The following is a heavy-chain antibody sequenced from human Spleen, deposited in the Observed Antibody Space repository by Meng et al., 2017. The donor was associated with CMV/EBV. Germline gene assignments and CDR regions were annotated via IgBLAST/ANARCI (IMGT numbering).Heavy chain of an antibody. CDR2: ISGSGGST. J-gene: IGHJ4*02. Sequence: GESLKISCAASGFSFSNYAMSWVRQAPGKGLKWVSTISGSGGSTSYADSVEGRFNISRDNAKNSLYLQMNSLKAEDTAVYYCARVDSSVPFDYGGQGTLVTVSS. V-gene: IGHV3-23*01. CDR3: ARVDSSVPFDY. CDR1: GFSFSNYA. D-gene: IGHD6-19*01.